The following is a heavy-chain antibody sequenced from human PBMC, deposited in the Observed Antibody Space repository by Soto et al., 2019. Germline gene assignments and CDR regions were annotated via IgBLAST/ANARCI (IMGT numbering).Heavy chain of an antibody. V-gene: IGHV4-34*01. CDR2: INHSGST. CDR3: AGETSDYDILTGPTTFDI. Sequence: SETLSLTCAVYGGSLSDNYWSWIRQPPGKGLEWIGEINHSGSTDYNPSLKSRITISVDTSKKQISLKLSSVTAADTAVYYCAGETSDYDILTGPTTFDIWGQGTMVTVSS. J-gene: IGHJ3*02. D-gene: IGHD3-9*01. CDR1: GGSLSDNY.